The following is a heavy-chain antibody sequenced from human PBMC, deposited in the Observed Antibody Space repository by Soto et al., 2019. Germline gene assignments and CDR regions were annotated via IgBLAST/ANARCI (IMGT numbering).Heavy chain of an antibody. Sequence: QVQLVQSGAEVKKSGASVRISCKASGYTFNRHDINWVRQATGQGPEWIGWMNPNSGNTGYAQKFHGRAIKTRDPSITTTDMDLSSLTSEDTAIDYSAREGRYGSSQDNTFDIWGQGTMVTVSS. CDR2: MNPNSGNT. CDR3: AREGRYGSSQDNTFDI. J-gene: IGHJ3*02. CDR1: GYTFNRHD. D-gene: IGHD6-19*01. V-gene: IGHV1-8*01.